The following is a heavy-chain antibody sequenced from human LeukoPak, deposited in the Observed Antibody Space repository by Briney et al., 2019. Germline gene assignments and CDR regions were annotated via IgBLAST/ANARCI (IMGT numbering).Heavy chain of an antibody. J-gene: IGHJ4*02. D-gene: IGHD6-13*01. Sequence: PGGSLRLSCAASGFTFSTYGMHWVRQAPGKGLEWVANIKQDGSEKYYVDSLKGRITISRDNAKNSLYLQMNSLRAEDTAVYYCARVSWDSSTWYYLDYWGQGTQVTVSS. CDR3: ARVSWDSSTWYYLDY. V-gene: IGHV3-7*01. CDR1: GFTFSTYG. CDR2: IKQDGSEK.